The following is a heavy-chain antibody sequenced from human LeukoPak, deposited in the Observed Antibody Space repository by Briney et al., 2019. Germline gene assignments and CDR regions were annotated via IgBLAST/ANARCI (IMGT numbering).Heavy chain of an antibody. V-gene: IGHV4-34*01. Sequence: PSETLSLTCAVYGGSFSGYYWSWIRQPPGKGLEWIGEINHSGSTYYNPSLKSRVTISVDTSKNQFSLKLSSVTAADTAVYYCARGDLSGGSCYYAYWGQGTLVTVSS. D-gene: IGHD2-15*01. CDR3: ARGDLSGGSCYYAY. J-gene: IGHJ4*02. CDR2: INHSGST. CDR1: GGSFSGYY.